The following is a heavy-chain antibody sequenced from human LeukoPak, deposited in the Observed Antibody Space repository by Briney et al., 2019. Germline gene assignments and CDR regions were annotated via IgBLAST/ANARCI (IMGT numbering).Heavy chain of an antibody. V-gene: IGHV4-59*01. D-gene: IGHD6-13*01. CDR1: GGSISNYY. J-gene: IGHJ6*03. CDR3: ARARGQQLVYCYYYYMDV. CDR2: IYYSGTT. Sequence: SETLSLTCTVSGGSISNYYWNWIRQPPGKGLEWIGYIYYSGTTNYNPSLKSRVSMSVDTSKNQFSLKLSSVTAADTAVYYCARARGQQLVYCYYYYMDVWGKGTTVTVSS.